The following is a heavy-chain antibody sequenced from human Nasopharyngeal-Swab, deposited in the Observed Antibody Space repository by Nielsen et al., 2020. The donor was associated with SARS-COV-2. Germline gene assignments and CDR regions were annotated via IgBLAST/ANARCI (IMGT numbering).Heavy chain of an antibody. D-gene: IGHD1-14*01. CDR1: GGSLNSDDFY. Sequence: SETLSLTCTVSGGSLNSDDFYWSWIRQPPGKGLEWIWYIHYSGNTYYNPLPRSRVLMSLDMSKNQITLRLNSVTVADTAVYYCARDPIGMTNGVDYWGQGSLVTVAS. J-gene: IGHJ4*02. CDR2: IHYSGNT. CDR3: ARDPIGMTNGVDY. V-gene: IGHV4-30-4*08.